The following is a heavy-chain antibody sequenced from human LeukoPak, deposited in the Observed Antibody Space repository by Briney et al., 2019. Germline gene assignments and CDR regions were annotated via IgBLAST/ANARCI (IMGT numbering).Heavy chain of an antibody. Sequence: GGSLRLSCAASGFTFSNYAMSWVRQAPGRGLEWVSAISGSSGLTYYADSVKGRFTISRDNSKNTLFLQMNSLRAEDTAVYYCARRGESASYGDYRFDYWGQGTLVTVSS. V-gene: IGHV3-23*01. CDR1: GFTFSNYA. J-gene: IGHJ4*02. D-gene: IGHD4-17*01. CDR3: ARRGESASYGDYRFDY. CDR2: ISGSSGLT.